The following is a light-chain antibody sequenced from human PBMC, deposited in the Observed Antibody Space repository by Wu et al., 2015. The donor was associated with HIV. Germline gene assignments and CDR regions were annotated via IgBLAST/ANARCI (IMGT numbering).Light chain of an antibody. Sequence: EIVLTQSPGTLSLSPGERVTLSCRASQSVTSSYLAWYQQKSGQAPRLLIYGASSRATGIPDRFSGSGSGTGFTLTISRLEPEDFAVYYCQQYGSSPPYSFGQGTKVEIK. V-gene: IGKV3-20*01. CDR1: QSVTSSY. CDR3: QQYGSSPPYS. CDR2: GAS. J-gene: IGKJ2*03.